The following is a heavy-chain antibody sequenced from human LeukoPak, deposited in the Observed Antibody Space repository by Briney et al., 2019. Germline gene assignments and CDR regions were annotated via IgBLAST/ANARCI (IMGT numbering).Heavy chain of an antibody. D-gene: IGHD5-18*01. CDR3: AREGGGYSYGLHYFDY. J-gene: IGHJ4*02. Sequence: SVKVSCKASGGTFSSYAISWVRQAPGQGPEWMGGIIPIFGTANYAQKFQGRVTITADESTSTAYMELSSLRSEDTAVYYCAREGGGYSYGLHYFDYWGQGTLVTVSS. V-gene: IGHV1-69*13. CDR1: GGTFSSYA. CDR2: IIPIFGTA.